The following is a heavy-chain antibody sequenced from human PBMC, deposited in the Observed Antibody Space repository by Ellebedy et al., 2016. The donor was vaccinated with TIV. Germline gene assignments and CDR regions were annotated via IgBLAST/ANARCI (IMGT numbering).Heavy chain of an antibody. CDR1: GYSFTGYY. V-gene: IGHV1-2*02. CDR2: INPNSGGT. Sequence: AASVKVSCKTSGYSFTGYYIHWVRQAPGQGPEWVGWINPNSGGTNYAQKFQGRVTMTRDTSISTAYMELSRLRSDDTAVYYCATPEMYSSSPRDYWGQGTLVTVSS. J-gene: IGHJ4*02. CDR3: ATPEMYSSSPRDY. D-gene: IGHD6-6*01.